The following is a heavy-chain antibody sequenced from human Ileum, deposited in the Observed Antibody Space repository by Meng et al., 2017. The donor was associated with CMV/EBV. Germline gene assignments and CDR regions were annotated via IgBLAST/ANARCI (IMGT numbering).Heavy chain of an antibody. Sequence: CTVSGGSISSGGYYWSWIRQHPGKGLEWIGYIYYSGSTYYNPSLKSRVTISVDTSKNQFSLKLSSVTAADTAVYYCARDGLGVFPDYWGQGTLVTVSS. J-gene: IGHJ4*02. D-gene: IGHD2-8*01. CDR1: GGSISSGGYY. CDR2: IYYSGST. CDR3: ARDGLGVFPDY. V-gene: IGHV4-31*03.